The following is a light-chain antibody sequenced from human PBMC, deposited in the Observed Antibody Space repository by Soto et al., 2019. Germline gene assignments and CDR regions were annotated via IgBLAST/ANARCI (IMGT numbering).Light chain of an antibody. CDR1: SSDVGAYNY. CDR2: EVT. CDR3: SSYAGSFTVL. J-gene: IGLJ3*02. Sequence: QSVLTQPPSASGSPGQSVTISCTGTSSDVGAYNYVSWYQQHPGKAPKLMIYEVTKRPSGVPDRFSGSKSGNTASLTVSGLQADDEADYYCSSYAGSFTVLFGRGTKLTVL. V-gene: IGLV2-8*01.